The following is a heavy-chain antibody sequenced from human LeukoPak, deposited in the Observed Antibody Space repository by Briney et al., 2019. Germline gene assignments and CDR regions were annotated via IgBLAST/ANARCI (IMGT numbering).Heavy chain of an antibody. CDR2: IYHSGST. V-gene: IGHV4-4*02. CDR3: ARSLERLRFLE. CDR1: GAPFTVSTG. Sequence: PSETLSLTCAVSGAPFTVSTGWIWFAHPPGKGRGWIGEIYHSGSTNYNPSLKSRVTISVDKSKNQFSLKLSSVTAADTAVYYCARSLERLRFLEWGQGTLVTVSS. D-gene: IGHD3-3*01. J-gene: IGHJ4*02.